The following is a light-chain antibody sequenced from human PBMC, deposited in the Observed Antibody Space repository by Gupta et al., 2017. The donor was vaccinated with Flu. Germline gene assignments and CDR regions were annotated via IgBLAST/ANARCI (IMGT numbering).Light chain of an antibody. V-gene: IGLV10-54*04. Sequence: QAGLTQPPSVSWGLRQTATLPCTGNSNNVGDQGAAWLQQHQGHPPKLLSYRNNNRPSGIPERFSASRSGSTASLTISGLQPEDEADYYCSAWDSSLSARVFGGGTKLTVL. CDR3: SAWDSSLSARV. J-gene: IGLJ3*02. CDR1: SNNVGDQG. CDR2: RNN.